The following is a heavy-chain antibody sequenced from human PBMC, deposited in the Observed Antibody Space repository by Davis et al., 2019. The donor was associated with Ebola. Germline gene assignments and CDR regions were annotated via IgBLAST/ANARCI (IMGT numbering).Heavy chain of an antibody. CDR2: IYPGDSDT. Sequence: GESLKISCQGSGYSFTSYWIGWVRQMPGKGLEWMGIIYPGDSDTRYSPSFQGQATISADKSISTAYLQWSSLKASDTAMYYCARMEYSSSWYNWFYPWGQGTLVTVSS. D-gene: IGHD6-13*01. CDR3: ARMEYSSSWYNWFYP. V-gene: IGHV5-51*01. J-gene: IGHJ5*02. CDR1: GYSFTSYW.